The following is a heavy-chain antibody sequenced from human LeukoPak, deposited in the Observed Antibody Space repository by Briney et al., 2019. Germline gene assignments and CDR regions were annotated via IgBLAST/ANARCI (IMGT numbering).Heavy chain of an antibody. V-gene: IGHV3-48*04. CDR1: GFSFDTHS. CDR2: IHASSNTI. Sequence: GGSLRLSCAASGFSFDTHSMNWVRQGPGKGLEWISYIHASSNTIYYADSVKGRFTISRDNAKNTLYLQMNSLRAEDTAVYYCARDSPGIAVAGGETFDYWGQGTLVTVSS. J-gene: IGHJ4*02. CDR3: ARDSPGIAVAGGETFDY. D-gene: IGHD6-19*01.